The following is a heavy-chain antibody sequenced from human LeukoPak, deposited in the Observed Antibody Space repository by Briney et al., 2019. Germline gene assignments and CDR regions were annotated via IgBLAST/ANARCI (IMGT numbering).Heavy chain of an antibody. CDR3: ARGLGDYNTDWFPVSGY. D-gene: IGHD3-9*01. CDR2: MNPGSGDA. CDR1: GYTFTTHD. J-gene: IGHJ4*02. Sequence: ASVKVSCKASGYTFTTHDLTWVRQAPGQGLEWMGWMNPGSGDAAYAQKFQGRVTMTRDTSMSTAYMELNSLGSEDTAIYYCARGLGDYNTDWFPVSGYWGQGTPDTVSS. V-gene: IGHV1-8*01.